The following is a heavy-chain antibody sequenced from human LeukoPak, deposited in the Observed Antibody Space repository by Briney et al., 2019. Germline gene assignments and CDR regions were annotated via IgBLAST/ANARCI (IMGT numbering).Heavy chain of an antibody. Sequence: HPGRSLRLSCAASGFTFSSYAMHWVRQAPGKGLEWVAVISYDGSNKYYADSVKGRFTISRDNSKNTLYLQMNSLRAEDTAVYYCARDRFTPLHSFFPYSSGSIGTAFDYWGQGSLVTVSS. CDR3: ARDRFTPLHSFFPYSSGSIGTAFDY. D-gene: IGHD6-19*01. J-gene: IGHJ4*02. V-gene: IGHV3-30-3*01. CDR2: ISYDGSNK. CDR1: GFTFSSYA.